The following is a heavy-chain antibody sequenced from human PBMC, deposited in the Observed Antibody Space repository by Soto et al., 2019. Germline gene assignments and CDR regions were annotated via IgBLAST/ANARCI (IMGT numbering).Heavy chain of an antibody. CDR1: GFTFSSYA. Sequence: HPGGSLRLSCAASGFTFSSYAMHWVRQAPGKGLEWVAVISYDGSNKYYADSVKGRFTISRDNSKNTLYLQMNSLRAEDTAVYYCAREWGAAGARRAFDIWGQGTMVTVSS. D-gene: IGHD6-13*01. V-gene: IGHV3-30-3*01. J-gene: IGHJ3*02. CDR3: AREWGAAGARRAFDI. CDR2: ISYDGSNK.